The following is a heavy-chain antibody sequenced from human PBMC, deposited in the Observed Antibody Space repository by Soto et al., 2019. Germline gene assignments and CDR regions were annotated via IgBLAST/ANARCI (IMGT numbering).Heavy chain of an antibody. V-gene: IGHV2-5*02. CDR1: GFSLTTSGVG. CDR3: AHRVLRTVFGVVTTTAIYFDF. D-gene: IGHD3-3*01. J-gene: IGHJ4*02. Sequence: QITLNESGPTPVKPRQTLTLTCTFSGFSLTTSGVGVGWIRQSPGKAPEWLALIYWDDDKRYSPSLKSRLTITKDTSKNQVVLTMADLDPVDTATYYCAHRVLRTVFGVVTTTAIYFDFWGQGTPVAVSS. CDR2: IYWDDDK.